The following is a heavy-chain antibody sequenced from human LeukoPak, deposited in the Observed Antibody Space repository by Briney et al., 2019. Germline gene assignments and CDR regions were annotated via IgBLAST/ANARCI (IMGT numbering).Heavy chain of an antibody. D-gene: IGHD2-8*01. CDR3: ALGTINKDYYFGMDV. V-gene: IGHV3-11*01. Sequence: PGGSLRLSCVASGFTFSDYYMTWIRQAPGKGLEWLSYISNSGSTVFYADSIMGRFTVSRDNAKRSLYLQIESLRDDDTAVYHCALGTINKDYYFGMDVWGQGTTVTVSS. CDR1: GFTFSDYY. CDR2: ISNSGSTV. J-gene: IGHJ6*02.